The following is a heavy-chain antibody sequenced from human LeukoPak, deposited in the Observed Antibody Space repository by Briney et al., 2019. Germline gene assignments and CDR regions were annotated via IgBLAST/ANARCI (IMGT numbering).Heavy chain of an antibody. Sequence: SETLSLTCTVSGGSLSSYYWSWIRQPPGKGLEYIGYIYYSGYTNYNPSLKSRVTISVDTSKNQFSLKLSSVTAADTAVYYCARDLAGDFWSGYYQYYYYYMDVWGKGTTVTVSS. J-gene: IGHJ6*03. D-gene: IGHD3-3*01. CDR3: ARDLAGDFWSGYYQYYYYYMDV. V-gene: IGHV4-59*12. CDR1: GGSLSSYY. CDR2: IYYSGYT.